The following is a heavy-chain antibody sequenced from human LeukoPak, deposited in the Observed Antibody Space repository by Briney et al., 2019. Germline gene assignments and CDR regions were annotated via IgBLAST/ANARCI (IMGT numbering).Heavy chain of an antibody. CDR3: VRGGIVGTTARIPLFDY. CDR2: IYYSGST. Sequence: NPSETLSLTCTVSGGSISSYYWSWVRQPPGKGLEWIGYIYYSGSTNYNPSLKSRVIMSVDTSKNQFSLKLSSVTAADTAVYYCVRGGIVGTTARIPLFDYWGQGTLVTVSS. CDR1: GGSISSYY. V-gene: IGHV4-59*01. D-gene: IGHD1-26*01. J-gene: IGHJ4*02.